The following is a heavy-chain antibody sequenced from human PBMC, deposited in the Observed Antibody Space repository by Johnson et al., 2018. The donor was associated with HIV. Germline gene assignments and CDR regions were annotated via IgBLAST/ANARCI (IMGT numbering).Heavy chain of an antibody. CDR1: GFTFSDYY. D-gene: IGHD3-16*01. CDR3: ATDGGSSPVQGAFDI. Sequence: VQLVESGGGLVKPGGSLRLSCAASGFTFSDYYMSWIRHAPGKGLEWVANIKQDGSEKYYVDSVKGRFTISRDNAKNSLYLQMNSLRAEDTAVYYCATDGGSSPVQGAFDIWGQGTMVTVSS. V-gene: IGHV3-7*01. J-gene: IGHJ3*02. CDR2: IKQDGSEK.